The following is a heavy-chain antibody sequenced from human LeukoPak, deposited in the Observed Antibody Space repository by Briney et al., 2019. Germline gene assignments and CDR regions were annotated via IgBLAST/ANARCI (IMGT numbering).Heavy chain of an antibody. J-gene: IGHJ4*02. CDR3: AKDPRVGTRVATPCH. CDR1: GFTFSSYA. CDR2: ISGSGGST. D-gene: IGHD3-3*01. V-gene: IGHV3-23*01. Sequence: GGSLRLSGAASGFTFSSYAMSWVRRAPGKGLGWFSAISGSGGSTDYADSVKGRFTISRDNSKSTLFLQMNSLKAEDTAVYYCAKDPRVGTRVATPCHWGQGTLVTVSS.